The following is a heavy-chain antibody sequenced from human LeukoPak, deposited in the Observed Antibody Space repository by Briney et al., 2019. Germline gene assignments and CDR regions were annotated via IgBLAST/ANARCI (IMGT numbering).Heavy chain of an antibody. CDR2: IRYDGSNK. D-gene: IGHD3-9*01. CDR1: GFTFSSYG. J-gene: IGHJ4*02. CDR3: AKEQRRYYDILTGIFDY. Sequence: PGGSLRLSCAASGFTFSSYGMHWVRQAPGKGPELVAFIRYDGSNKYYADSVKGRFTISRDNSKNTLYLQMNSLRAEDTAVYYCAKEQRRYYDILTGIFDYWGQGTLVTVSS. V-gene: IGHV3-30*02.